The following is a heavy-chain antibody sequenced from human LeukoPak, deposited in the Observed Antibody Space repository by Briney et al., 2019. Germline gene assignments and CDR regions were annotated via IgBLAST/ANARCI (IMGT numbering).Heavy chain of an antibody. D-gene: IGHD2-2*01. V-gene: IGHV3-7*01. CDR3: ARDSGAAIAYYYYYGMDV. Sequence: GGSLRLSCAASGFTFSSYWMSWVRQAPGKGLEWVANIKQDGSEKYYVDSVKGRFTISRDNAKNSLYLQMNSLRAEDTAVYYCARDSGAAIAYYYYYGMDVWGQGTTVTVSS. CDR1: GFTFSSYW. J-gene: IGHJ6*02. CDR2: IKQDGSEK.